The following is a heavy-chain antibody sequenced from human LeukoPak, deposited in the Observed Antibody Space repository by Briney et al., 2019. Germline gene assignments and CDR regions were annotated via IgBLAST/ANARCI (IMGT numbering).Heavy chain of an antibody. Sequence: GRSLRLSCAASGFTFSSYGMHWVRQAPGKGLEWVAVMWYDGSNKYYADSVKGRFTISRDNSKNTLYLQMNSLRAEDTAVYYCARDGPVGLVLDYWGQGTLVTVSS. CDR2: MWYDGSNK. V-gene: IGHV3-33*01. J-gene: IGHJ4*02. D-gene: IGHD6-13*01. CDR3: ARDGPVGLVLDY. CDR1: GFTFSSYG.